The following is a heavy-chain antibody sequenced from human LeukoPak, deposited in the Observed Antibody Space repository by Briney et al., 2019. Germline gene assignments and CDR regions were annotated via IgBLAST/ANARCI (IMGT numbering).Heavy chain of an antibody. J-gene: IGHJ4*02. V-gene: IGHV3-7*01. CDR1: EFIFSGYW. CDR3: ARDGFVGAADY. D-gene: IGHD6-13*01. Sequence: GGSLTRSCAASEFIFSGYWMNWVRQAPGKGLEWVANIKQDGSEKQYVDSVRGRFTISRDNAKNSLYLQMNSLKVEDTAVYYCARDGFVGAADYWGQGTLVTVSS. CDR2: IKQDGSEK.